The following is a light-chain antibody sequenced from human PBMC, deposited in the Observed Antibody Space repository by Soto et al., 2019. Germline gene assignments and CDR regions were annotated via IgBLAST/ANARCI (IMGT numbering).Light chain of an antibody. Sequence: QSALTQPASVSGSPGQSIAISCTGTSSDVGGYKNVSWYQQYPGKAPKLMIYDVSNRPSGVPDRFSGSKSGNTASLTISGLQSEDEADYYCSSYTSYTSYVFGTGTKLTVL. J-gene: IGLJ1*01. V-gene: IGLV2-14*01. CDR1: SSDVGGYKN. CDR2: DVS. CDR3: SSYTSYTSYV.